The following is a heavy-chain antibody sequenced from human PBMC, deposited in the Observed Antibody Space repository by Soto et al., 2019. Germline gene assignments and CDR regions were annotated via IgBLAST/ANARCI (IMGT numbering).Heavy chain of an antibody. CDR2: ISGGGGST. J-gene: IGHJ5*02. CDR1: GFTFSSYA. D-gene: IGHD6-13*01. V-gene: IGHV3-23*01. CDR3: ARQIAAAGNNWFDP. Sequence: GGSLRLSCAASGFTFSSYAMSWVRQAPGKGLEWVSAISGGGGSTYYADSVKGRFTISRDNSKNTLYLQMNSLSAEDTAVYYCARQIAAAGNNWFDPWGQGTMVTVSS.